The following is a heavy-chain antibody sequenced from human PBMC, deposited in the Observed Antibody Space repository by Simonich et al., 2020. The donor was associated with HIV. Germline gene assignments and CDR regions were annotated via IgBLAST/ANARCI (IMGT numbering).Heavy chain of an antibody. CDR3: ARKGGGRGVYYFDY. CDR1: GGTFSSFA. V-gene: IGHV1-69*13. J-gene: IGHJ4*02. Sequence: QVQLVQSGAEVKKPGSSVKVSCKASGGTFSSFAISWVRQAPGLGLEWVGGITPIFGTAKYAQMFQGRVTITADESTSTAYMELSSLRSEDTGIYYCARKGGGRGVYYFDYWGQGTLVTVSS. CDR2: ITPIFGTA. D-gene: IGHD3-10*01.